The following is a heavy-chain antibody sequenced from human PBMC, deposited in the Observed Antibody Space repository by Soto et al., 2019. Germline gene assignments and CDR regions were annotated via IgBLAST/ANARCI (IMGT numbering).Heavy chain of an antibody. CDR1: GGSISSGGYS. CDR2: ISQSGST. D-gene: IGHD4-17*01. Sequence: QLQLQESGSGLVKPSQTLSLTCAVSGGSISSGGYSWSWIRQPPGKGLEWIGYISQSGSTYYRPSPTSRVTISVDRSKNQFSLQLNSVTATDTAVYYCARSSDYGTIDYWGQGTLVTVSS. J-gene: IGHJ4*02. CDR3: ARSSDYGTIDY. V-gene: IGHV4-30-2*01.